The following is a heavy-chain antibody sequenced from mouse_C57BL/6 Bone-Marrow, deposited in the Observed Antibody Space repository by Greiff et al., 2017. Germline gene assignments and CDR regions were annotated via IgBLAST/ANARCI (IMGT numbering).Heavy chain of an antibody. Sequence: EVQLQQSGPGLVKPSQSLSLTCSVTGYSITSGYYWNWIRQFPGNKLEWMGYISYDGSNNYNPSLKNRISITRDTSKNQFFLKLDSVTTEDTATYYCAREVSYWGQGTTLTVSS. CDR1: GYSITSGYY. J-gene: IGHJ2*01. CDR3: AREVSY. CDR2: ISYDGSN. D-gene: IGHD6-2*01. V-gene: IGHV3-6*01.